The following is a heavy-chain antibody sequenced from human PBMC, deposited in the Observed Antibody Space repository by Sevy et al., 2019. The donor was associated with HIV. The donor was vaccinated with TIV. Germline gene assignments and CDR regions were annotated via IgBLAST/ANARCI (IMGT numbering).Heavy chain of an antibody. J-gene: IGHJ4*02. CDR3: AKDRVSGTYYTGDFDY. D-gene: IGHD3-10*01. V-gene: IGHV3-23*01. Sequence: GGSLRLSCAASGFTFSTYAMTWVRQAPGKGLEWVSVVSGSGGSTYYADSVQGRFTISRDNSKNPLYLQMNSLRAEDTAVYYCAKDRVSGTYYTGDFDYWGQGTLVTVSS. CDR1: GFTFSTYA. CDR2: VSGSGGST.